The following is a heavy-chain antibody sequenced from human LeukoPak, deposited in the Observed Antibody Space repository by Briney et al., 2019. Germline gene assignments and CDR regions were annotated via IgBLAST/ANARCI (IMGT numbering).Heavy chain of an antibody. CDR3: AKGGSPSCYSSSGY. Sequence: GGSLRHSCVASGFTFSTYAMSWVRQAPGKGVERVSAICGSDGSRYYADSVKGRFTISRDNSKNTLYLKMNSLRGEDTAVYYCAKGGSPSCYSSSGYWGQGTLVTVSS. CDR2: ICGSDGSR. D-gene: IGHD2-2*01. V-gene: IGHV3-23*01. J-gene: IGHJ4*02. CDR1: GFTFSTYA.